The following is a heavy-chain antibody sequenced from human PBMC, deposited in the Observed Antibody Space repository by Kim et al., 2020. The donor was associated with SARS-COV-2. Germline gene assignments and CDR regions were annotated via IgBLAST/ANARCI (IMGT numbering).Heavy chain of an antibody. CDR2: ISSSSSYI. D-gene: IGHD6-19*01. CDR1: GFTFSSYS. V-gene: IGHV3-21*01. Sequence: GGSLRLSCAASGFTFSSYSMNWVRQAPGKGLEWVSSISSSSSYIYYADSVKGRFTISRDNAKNSLYLQMNSLRAEDTAVYYCARDLDPTGYSSGWYWGRAAAGGGGLDYWGQGTLVTVSS. CDR3: ARDLDPTGYSSGWYWGRAAAGGGGLDY. J-gene: IGHJ4*02.